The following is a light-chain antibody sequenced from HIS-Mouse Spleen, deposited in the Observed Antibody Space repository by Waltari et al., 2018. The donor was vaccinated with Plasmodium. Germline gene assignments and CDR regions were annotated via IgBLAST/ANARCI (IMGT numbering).Light chain of an antibody. CDR1: QSVSSN. Sequence: EIVMTQSPATLSVSPGERAPLSCRPSQSVSSNLAWYQQKPGQAPRPLIYGASTRATGIPARFSGSGSGTEFTLTISSLQYEDFAVYYCQQYNNWSFTFGPGTKVDIK. J-gene: IGKJ3*01. V-gene: IGKV3-15*01. CDR2: GAS. CDR3: QQYNNWSFT.